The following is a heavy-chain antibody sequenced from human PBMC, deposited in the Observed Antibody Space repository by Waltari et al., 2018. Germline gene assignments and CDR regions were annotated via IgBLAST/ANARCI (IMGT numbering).Heavy chain of an antibody. J-gene: IGHJ4*02. CDR1: GGSFSGYY. D-gene: IGHD6-13*01. Sequence: QVQLQQWGAGLLKPSETLSLTCAVYGGSFSGYYWSWIRQPPGKGLEWIGEINHSGSTNYNPSLKGRGTISVDTSKNQFSLKLSSVTAADTAVYYCAAAGTGGFDYWRQGTLVTVSS. V-gene: IGHV4-34*01. CDR3: AAAGTGGFDY. CDR2: INHSGST.